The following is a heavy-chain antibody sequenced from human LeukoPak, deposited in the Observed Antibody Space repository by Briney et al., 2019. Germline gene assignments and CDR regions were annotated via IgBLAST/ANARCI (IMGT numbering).Heavy chain of an antibody. V-gene: IGHV4-59*01. Sequence: WIGYIYYSGSTNYNPSLKSRVTISVDTSKNQFSLKLSSVTAADTAVYYCARDGNSLDAFDIWGQGTMVTVSS. D-gene: IGHD6-13*01. J-gene: IGHJ3*02. CDR3: ARDGNSLDAFDI. CDR2: IYYSGST.